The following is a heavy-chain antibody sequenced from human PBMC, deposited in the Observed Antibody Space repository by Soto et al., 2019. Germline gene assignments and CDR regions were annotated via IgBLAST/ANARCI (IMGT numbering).Heavy chain of an antibody. V-gene: IGHV3-30*18. CDR1: GFTFSSYG. Sequence: PGGSLRLSCAASGFTFSSYGMHWVRQAPGKGLEWVAVISYDGSNKYYADSVKGRFTISRDNSKNTLYLQMNSLRAEDTAVYYCAKHSDSLADWFDPWGQGTLVTVSS. D-gene: IGHD2-15*01. CDR3: AKHSDSLADWFDP. J-gene: IGHJ5*02. CDR2: ISYDGSNK.